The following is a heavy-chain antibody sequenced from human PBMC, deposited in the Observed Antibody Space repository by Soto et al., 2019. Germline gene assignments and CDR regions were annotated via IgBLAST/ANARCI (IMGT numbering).Heavy chain of an antibody. Sequence: EVQLVESGGGLFQPGGSLRLSCAASGFTFSSYYMHWFRQAPGKGPVWVSYINPDGRETRCSDSVKGRFTISRDNAKDTVYLQMNSLTAADTAVYYCARDDSGPPACDIWGQGTMVTVSS. D-gene: IGHD1-26*01. CDR3: ARDDSGPPACDI. CDR1: GFTFSSYY. V-gene: IGHV3-74*01. J-gene: IGHJ3*02. CDR2: INPDGRET.